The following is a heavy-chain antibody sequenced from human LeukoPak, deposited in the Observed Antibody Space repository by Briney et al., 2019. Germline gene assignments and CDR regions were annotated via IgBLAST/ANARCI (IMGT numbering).Heavy chain of an antibody. Sequence: KPSETLSLTCAVYGGSFSGYYWSWIRQPPGKGLEWIGEINHSGSTNYNPSLKSRVTISVDTSKNQFSLKLSSVTAADTAVYYCARGAPYDSSTYYPPKYYFDYWGQGTLVTVSS. CDR2: INHSGST. CDR1: GGSFSGYY. J-gene: IGHJ4*02. CDR3: ARGAPYDSSTYYPPKYYFDY. D-gene: IGHD3-22*01. V-gene: IGHV4-34*01.